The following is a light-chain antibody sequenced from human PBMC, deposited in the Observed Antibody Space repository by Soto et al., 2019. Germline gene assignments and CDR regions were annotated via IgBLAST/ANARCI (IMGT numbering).Light chain of an antibody. CDR1: QSVSSSY. V-gene: IGKV3-20*01. J-gene: IGKJ4*01. Sequence: EIVLTQSPGTLSLSPGERATLSCRASQSVSSSYLAWYQQKPGQAPRLLIYGASSRATGIPDRFSGSGSGTDFTLTISRLEPEDFAVYYCPQYGSXPALTFGGGTKVDIK. CDR2: GAS. CDR3: PQYGSXPALT.